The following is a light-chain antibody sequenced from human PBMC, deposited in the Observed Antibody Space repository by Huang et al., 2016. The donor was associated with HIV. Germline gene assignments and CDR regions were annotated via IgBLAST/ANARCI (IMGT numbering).Light chain of an antibody. J-gene: IGKJ1*01. CDR1: QSLTTGF. Sequence: IVLTQSPGTLYLSPGGRAICSCRASQSLTTGFLAWYRQRPGQAPKLLIYDASRRPSDIPDRFLGRWSGTDFTLTINGLDPEDFAVYYCHHYGASQWAFGQGTRVEVK. V-gene: IGKV3-20*01. CDR2: DAS. CDR3: HHYGASQWA.